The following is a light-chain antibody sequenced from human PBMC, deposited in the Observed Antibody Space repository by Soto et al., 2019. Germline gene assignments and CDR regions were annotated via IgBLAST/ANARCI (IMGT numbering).Light chain of an antibody. CDR1: SSVVGSNRL. Sequence: QSVLTQPASVSGSPGQSITISCTGSSSVVGSNRLVSWYQHHPGTVPKLIIYEGSKRPSGVSNRFSGSEPGNTASLTISGLQAEDEADHYCCSSAPNRTIVFGPGTKSPS. J-gene: IGLJ1*01. CDR2: EGS. V-gene: IGLV2-23*01. CDR3: CSSAPNRTIV.